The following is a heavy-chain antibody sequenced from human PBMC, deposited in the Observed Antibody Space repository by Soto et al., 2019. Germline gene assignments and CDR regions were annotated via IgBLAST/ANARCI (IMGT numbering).Heavy chain of an antibody. CDR2: IYYTGIT. D-gene: IGHD3-16*01. Sequence: SETLSLTCTVSGGSVSGVDYFWSWIRQSPGKGLEWIGYIYYTGITHLNPSLKSRLTMAVDTSKNEFSLKLTSVSAADTAVYFCARVPSPFDFYYAMDVWGQGTTVTVSS. CDR1: GGSVSGVDYF. J-gene: IGHJ6*02. CDR3: ARVPSPFDFYYAMDV. V-gene: IGHV4-30-4*01.